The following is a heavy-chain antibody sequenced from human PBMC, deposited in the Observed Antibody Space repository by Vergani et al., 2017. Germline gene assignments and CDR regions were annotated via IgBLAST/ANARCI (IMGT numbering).Heavy chain of an antibody. CDR1: GFTFDDYA. J-gene: IGHJ4*02. D-gene: IGHD6-13*01. Sequence: EVQLVESGGGLVQPGRSLRLSCVASGFTFDDYAMHWVRQAPGKGLEWVSGISWNDGSIGYADSVKGRFTISRDNVMNSLYLQMNSLRAEDTALYYCAKDRYSSTWRGAFDYWGQGTLVTVSS. CDR3: AKDRYSSTWRGAFDY. CDR2: ISWNDGSI. V-gene: IGHV3-9*01.